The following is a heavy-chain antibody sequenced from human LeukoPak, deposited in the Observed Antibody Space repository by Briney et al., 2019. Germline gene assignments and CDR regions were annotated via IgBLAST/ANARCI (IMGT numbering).Heavy chain of an antibody. D-gene: IGHD3-10*01. V-gene: IGHV1-18*01. Sequence: GASVKVSCKASGYTFTSYGISWVRQAPGQGLEWMGWISAYNGNTNYAQKLQGRVTMTTDTSTSTAYMKLRSLRSDDTAVYYCARDKVRVYYYYYYMDVWGKGTTVTISS. J-gene: IGHJ6*03. CDR1: GYTFTSYG. CDR2: ISAYNGNT. CDR3: ARDKVRVYYYYYYMDV.